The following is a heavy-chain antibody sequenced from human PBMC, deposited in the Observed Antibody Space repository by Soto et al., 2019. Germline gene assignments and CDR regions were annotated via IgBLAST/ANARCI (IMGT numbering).Heavy chain of an antibody. D-gene: IGHD3-3*01. V-gene: IGHV4-34*01. CDR1: GGSFSGYY. CDR3: ARGRFRAIFGVGNWFDP. CDR2: INHSGST. J-gene: IGHJ5*02. Sequence: SETLSLTCAVYGGSFSGYYWSWIRQPPGKGLEWIGEINHSGSTNYNPSLQSRVTISVDTSKNQFSLKLSSVTAADTAVYYCARGRFRAIFGVGNWFDPWGQGTLVTVSS.